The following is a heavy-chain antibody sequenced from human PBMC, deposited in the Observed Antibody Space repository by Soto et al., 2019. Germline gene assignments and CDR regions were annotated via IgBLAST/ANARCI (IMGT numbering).Heavy chain of an antibody. Sequence: QVQLVQSGAEVKKPGSSVKVSCKASGGTFSSYAISWVRQAPGQGLERMGGIIPIFGTANYAQKFQGRVTITADESTSTAYMELSSLRSEDTAVYYCARGEGAVAGTEYYYGMDVWGQGTTVTVSS. CDR1: GGTFSSYA. J-gene: IGHJ6*02. CDR2: IIPIFGTA. D-gene: IGHD6-19*01. V-gene: IGHV1-69*12. CDR3: ARGEGAVAGTEYYYGMDV.